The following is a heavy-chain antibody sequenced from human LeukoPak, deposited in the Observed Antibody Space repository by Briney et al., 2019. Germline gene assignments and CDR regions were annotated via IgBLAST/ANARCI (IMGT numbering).Heavy chain of an antibody. CDR3: ARGHSEGYFDWFDP. V-gene: IGHV3-21*01. D-gene: IGHD6-13*01. J-gene: IGHJ5*02. Sequence: GGSLRLACAASGFTFSTYTMNWVRQAPGKGLEWVSSISSRSSSIYYADSVKGRFTISRDNAKNSLYLQMNSLRAEDTAVYYCARGHSEGYFDWFDPWGQGTLVTVSS. CDR2: ISSRSSSI. CDR1: GFTFSTYT.